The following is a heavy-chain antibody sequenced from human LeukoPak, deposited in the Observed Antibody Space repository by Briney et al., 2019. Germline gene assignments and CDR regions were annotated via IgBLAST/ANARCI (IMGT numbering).Heavy chain of an antibody. CDR1: GFTFSVET. V-gene: IGHV3-23*01. Sequence: PGGSLRLSCAASGFTFSVETTTWVRQAPRKGLEWVSIISDNGDYTYYADSVKGRFTISRDNSKNTLYLRMNSLRAEDTAIYYCAKSRGRNDNSGWRTFDYWGQGTLVTVSS. D-gene: IGHD6-19*01. J-gene: IGHJ4*02. CDR3: AKSRGRNDNSGWRTFDY. CDR2: ISDNGDYT.